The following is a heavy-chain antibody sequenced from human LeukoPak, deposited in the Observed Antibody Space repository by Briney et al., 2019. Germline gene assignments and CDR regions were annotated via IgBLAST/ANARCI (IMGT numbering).Heavy chain of an antibody. Sequence: GGSLRLSCAASGFTFSSYSMNWVRQAPGKGLEWVSSISSSSYIYYADSVEGRFTISRDNAKNSLYLQMNSLRAEDTAVYYCARAFYGGKNYFDYWGQGTLVTVSS. CDR2: ISSSSYI. CDR1: GFTFSSYS. D-gene: IGHD4-23*01. J-gene: IGHJ4*02. CDR3: ARAFYGGKNYFDY. V-gene: IGHV3-21*01.